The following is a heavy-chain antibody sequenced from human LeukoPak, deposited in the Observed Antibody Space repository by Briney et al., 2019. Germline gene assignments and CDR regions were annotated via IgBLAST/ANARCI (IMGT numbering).Heavy chain of an antibody. CDR2: IYYSGST. J-gene: IGHJ4*02. D-gene: IGHD3-22*01. CDR1: GGSISSGDYY. V-gene: IGHV4-30-4*08. CDR3: ARALKRTYYYDSSGYYSPLNNLYYFDY. Sequence: TLSLTCTVSGGSISSGDYYWSWIRQPPGKGLEWIGYIYYSGSTYYNPSLKSRVTISVDTSKNQFSLKLSPVTAADTAVYYCARALKRTYYYDSSGYYSPLNNLYYFDYWGQGTLVTVSS.